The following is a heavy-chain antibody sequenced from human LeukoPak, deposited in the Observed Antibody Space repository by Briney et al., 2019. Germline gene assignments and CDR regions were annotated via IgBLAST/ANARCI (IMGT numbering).Heavy chain of an antibody. CDR1: GGSFSGYY. V-gene: IGHV4-34*01. D-gene: IGHD2-2*01. CDR2: INHSGST. J-gene: IGHJ4*02. CDR3: ARAGSYALNDY. Sequence: SETLSLTCAVYGGSFSGYYWSWIRQPPGKGLEWIGEINHSGSTNYNPSLKSRVTISVDTSKNQFSLKLSSVTAADTAVYYCARAGSYALNDYWGQGTLVTVSS.